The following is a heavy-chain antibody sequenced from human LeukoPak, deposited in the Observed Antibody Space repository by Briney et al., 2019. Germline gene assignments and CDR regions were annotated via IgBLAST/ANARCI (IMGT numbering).Heavy chain of an antibody. V-gene: IGHV3-53*01. CDR2: IYSGGST. D-gene: IGHD3-16*01. CDR3: ARSRAYSRFDY. J-gene: IGHJ4*02. Sequence: GGSLRLSCAASGFTFSNYAMRWVRQAPGKGLEWVSVIYSGGSTYYADSVKGRFTISRDNSKNTLYLQMNSLRAEDTAVYYCARSRAYSRFDYWGQGTLVTVSS. CDR1: GFTFSNYA.